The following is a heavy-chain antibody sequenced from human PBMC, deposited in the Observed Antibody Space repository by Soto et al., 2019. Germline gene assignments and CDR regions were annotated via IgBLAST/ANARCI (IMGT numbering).Heavy chain of an antibody. CDR3: VKDESINWYSGHFRH. CDR1: GFTFDDYA. D-gene: IGHD6-13*01. V-gene: IGHV3-9*01. J-gene: IGHJ1*01. Sequence: EVQLVESGGGLVQPGRSLRLSCAASGFTFDDYAMHWVRQVPGKGLEWVSGINWNSGSIGYGDSVQGRFAISRDNAKNSLHLQMNSLIAEDTAFYYCVKDESINWYSGHFRHWGQGTLVTVSS. CDR2: INWNSGSI.